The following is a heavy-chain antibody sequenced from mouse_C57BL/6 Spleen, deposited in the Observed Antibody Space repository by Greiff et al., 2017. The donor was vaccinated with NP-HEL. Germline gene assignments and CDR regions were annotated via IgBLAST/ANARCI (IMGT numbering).Heavy chain of an antibody. Sequence: VQRVESGAELAKPGASVKLSCKASGYTFTSYWMHWVKQRPGQGLEWIGYINPSSGYTKYNQKFKDKATLTADKSSSTAYMQLSSLTYEDSAVYYCARRTTVVAGDYYAMDYWGQGTSVTVSS. CDR2: INPSSGYT. CDR3: ARRTTVVAGDYYAMDY. J-gene: IGHJ4*01. CDR1: GYTFTSYW. D-gene: IGHD1-1*01. V-gene: IGHV1-7*01.